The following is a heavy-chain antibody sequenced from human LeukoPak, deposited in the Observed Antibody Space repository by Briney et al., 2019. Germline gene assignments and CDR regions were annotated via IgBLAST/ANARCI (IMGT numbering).Heavy chain of an antibody. V-gene: IGHV1-69*13. J-gene: IGHJ3*02. D-gene: IGHD2-15*01. Sequence: ASVKGSCKASGVNFSRDAISWARQATRQGLEWMGGIILIFGTANYAQKFQGRVTITADESTSTAYMELSSLRSEDTAVYYCARVFLTPLGYCSGGSCPAEAFDIWGQGTMVTVSS. CDR1: GVNFSRDA. CDR3: ARVFLTPLGYCSGGSCPAEAFDI. CDR2: IILIFGTA.